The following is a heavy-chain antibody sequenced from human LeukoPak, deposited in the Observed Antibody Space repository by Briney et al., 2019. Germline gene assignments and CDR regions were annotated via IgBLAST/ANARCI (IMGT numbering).Heavy chain of an antibody. CDR2: IYHSGST. J-gene: IGHJ4*02. V-gene: IGHV4-38-2*01. D-gene: IGHD5-18*01. CDR3: AGPSTAMATSDFDY. Sequence: PSETLSLTCAVSGYSISSGYYWGWIRQPPGKGLEWIGSIYHSGSTYYNPSLKSRVTVSVDTSKNQFSLKLSSVTAADTAVYYCAGPSTAMATSDFDYWGQGTLVTASS. CDR1: GYSISSGYY.